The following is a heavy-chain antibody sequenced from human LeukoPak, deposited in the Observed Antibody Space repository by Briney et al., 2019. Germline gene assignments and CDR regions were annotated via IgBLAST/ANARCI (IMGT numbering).Heavy chain of an antibody. CDR2: MNPNSGNT. Sequence: ASVKVSCKASGYTFTSYDINWVRQATGQGLEWMAWMNPNSGNTGYAQKFQGRVTMTRNTSISTAYMELSSLRSEDTAVYYCARGGPYYDFWSGYFRRSPNWFDPWGQGTLVTVSS. CDR1: GYTFTSYD. D-gene: IGHD3-3*01. J-gene: IGHJ5*02. CDR3: ARGGPYYDFWSGYFRRSPNWFDP. V-gene: IGHV1-8*01.